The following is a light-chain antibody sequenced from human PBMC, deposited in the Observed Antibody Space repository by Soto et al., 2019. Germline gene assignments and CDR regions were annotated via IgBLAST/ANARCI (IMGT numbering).Light chain of an antibody. CDR1: SSNIGACYD. J-gene: IGLJ1*01. CDR2: GTR. V-gene: IGLV1-40*01. Sequence: QSVLTQPPSVSGAPGQRVTISCTGSSSNIGACYDVPWYQQLPGTAPKLIIYGTRNRTSGVPDRFSGSKSGTSASLAITGLQAEDEADYYCQSYDSRGYVFGTGTKLTVL. CDR3: QSYDSRGYV.